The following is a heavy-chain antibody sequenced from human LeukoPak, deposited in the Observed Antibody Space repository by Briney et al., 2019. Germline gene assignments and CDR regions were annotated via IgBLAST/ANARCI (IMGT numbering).Heavy chain of an antibody. CDR1: GGSFSGYY. Sequence: PSETLSLTCAVYGGSFSGYYWSWIRQPPGKGLEWIGEINHSGSTYYNPSLKSRVTISVDTSKNQFSLKLSSVTAADTAVYYCASVTMVVSRSEAGAFDIWGQGTLVTVSS. CDR2: INHSGST. V-gene: IGHV4-34*01. D-gene: IGHD5/OR15-5a*01. CDR3: ASVTMVVSRSEAGAFDI. J-gene: IGHJ3*02.